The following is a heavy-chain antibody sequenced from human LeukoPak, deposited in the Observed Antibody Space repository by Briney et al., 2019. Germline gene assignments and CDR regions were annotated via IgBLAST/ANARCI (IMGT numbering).Heavy chain of an antibody. CDR2: IYTDGST. J-gene: IGHJ4*02. Sequence: SKTLSLTCTVSGGSISNYHWSWIRQPAGKGLEGFGQIYTDGSTNYNPPLKSRVTMSIDTTEDRVSLTIRSVTAADTAFYYCARRDISSGWSFDYWGQGTLVTVSS. V-gene: IGHV4-4*07. CDR1: GGSISNYH. CDR3: ARRDISSGWSFDY. D-gene: IGHD6-19*01.